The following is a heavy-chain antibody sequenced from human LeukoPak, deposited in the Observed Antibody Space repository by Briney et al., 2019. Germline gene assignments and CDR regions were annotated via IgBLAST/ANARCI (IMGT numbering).Heavy chain of an antibody. CDR2: IIPIFGTA. V-gene: IGHV1-69*05. CDR3: ASASGAVEMATISAYYYKDV. CDR1: GGTFSSYA. J-gene: IGHJ6*03. D-gene: IGHD5-24*01. Sequence: SVKVSCKASGGTFSSYAISWVRQAPGQGLEWMGGIIPIFGTANYAQKFQGRVTITTDESTSTAYMELSSLRSEDTAVYYCASASGAVEMATISAYYYKDVWGKGTTVTVSS.